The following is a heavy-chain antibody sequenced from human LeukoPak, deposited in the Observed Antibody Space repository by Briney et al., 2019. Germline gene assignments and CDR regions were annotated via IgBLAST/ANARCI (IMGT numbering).Heavy chain of an antibody. J-gene: IGHJ4*02. V-gene: IGHV3-53*01. Sequence: GGSLRLSCAASGFTVSSNYMSWVRQAPGKGLEWVSVIYSGGSTYYADSVKGRFTISRDNSKNTLYLQMNSLRAEDRAVYYCARDLRGYFDYWGQGTLVTVSS. CDR2: IYSGGST. D-gene: IGHD3-10*01. CDR3: ARDLRGYFDY. CDR1: GFTVSSNY.